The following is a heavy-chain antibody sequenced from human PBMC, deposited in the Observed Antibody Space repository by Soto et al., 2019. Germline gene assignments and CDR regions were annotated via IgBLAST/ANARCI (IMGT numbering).Heavy chain of an antibody. CDR1: GGSFSGYY. Sequence: PSETLSLTCAVYGGSFSGYYWSWIRQPPGKGLEWIGEINHSGSTNYNPSLKSRVTISVDTSKNQFSLKLSSVTAADTAVYYCARGDRRRIAARPTYFDYWGQGTLVTVSS. CDR3: ARGDRRRIAARPTYFDY. D-gene: IGHD6-6*01. V-gene: IGHV4-34*01. J-gene: IGHJ4*02. CDR2: INHSGST.